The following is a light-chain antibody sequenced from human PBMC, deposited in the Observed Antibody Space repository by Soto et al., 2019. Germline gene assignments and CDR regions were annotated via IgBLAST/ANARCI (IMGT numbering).Light chain of an antibody. Sequence: EIVLTQSPGTLSLSPGERATLSCRASQSVSSSNLAWYQQKPGQAPRLLMYGVSSRATGSPDRFSGSGSGTDFTLTISRLELEDFAVYYCQQYGTSPWTFGQGTKVEIK. V-gene: IGKV3-20*01. CDR1: QSVSSSN. CDR3: QQYGTSPWT. CDR2: GVS. J-gene: IGKJ1*01.